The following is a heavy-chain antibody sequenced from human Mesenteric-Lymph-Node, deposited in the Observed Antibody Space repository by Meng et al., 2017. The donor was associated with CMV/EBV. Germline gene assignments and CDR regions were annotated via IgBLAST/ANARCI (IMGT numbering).Heavy chain of an antibody. D-gene: IGHD3-16*01. J-gene: IGHJ5*02. V-gene: IGHV4-59*01. CDR2: IYYTGTT. CDR1: GGSISSYY. CDR3: ARDQGGIGNWFDP. Sequence: SETLSLTCTVSGGSISSYYWSWIRQPPGKGLEWIGYIYYTGTTDYNPALKSRVTISVDTSKNQFSLKLNSVTAADTAVYYCARDQGGIGNWFDPWGQGALVTVSS.